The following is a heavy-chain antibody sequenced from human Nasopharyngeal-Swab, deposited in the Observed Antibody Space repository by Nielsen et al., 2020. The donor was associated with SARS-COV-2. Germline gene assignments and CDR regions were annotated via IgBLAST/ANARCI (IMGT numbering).Heavy chain of an antibody. V-gene: IGHV5-10-1*01. CDR1: GYSFTSYW. CDR3: ARRYSSSWRY. J-gene: IGHJ4*02. CDR2: IDPSDSYT. D-gene: IGHD6-13*01. Sequence: GGSLRLSCKGSGYSFTSYWISWVRQMPGKGLEWMGRIDPSDSYTNYSPSFQGHVTISADKSISTAYLQWSSLKASDTVMYYCARRYSSSWRYWGQGTLVTVSS.